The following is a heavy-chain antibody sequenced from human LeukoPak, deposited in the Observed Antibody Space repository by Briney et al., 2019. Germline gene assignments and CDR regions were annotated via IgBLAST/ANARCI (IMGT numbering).Heavy chain of an antibody. CDR1: GYTFTSFD. J-gene: IGHJ6*02. V-gene: IGHV1-8*01. CDR2: VSPRNGAT. CDR3: ARDSSGWYNYYYYYGMDV. Sequence: EASVKVSCKASGYTFTSFDMNWVRQATGQGPEWMGWVSPRNGATGYAQNFQGRVTMTTDTSTSTAYMELRSLRSDDTAVYYCARDSSGWYNYYYYYGMDVWGQGTTVTVSS. D-gene: IGHD6-19*01.